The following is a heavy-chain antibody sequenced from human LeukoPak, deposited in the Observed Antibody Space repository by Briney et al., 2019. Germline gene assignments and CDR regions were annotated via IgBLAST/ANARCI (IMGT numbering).Heavy chain of an antibody. Sequence: GGSLRLSCTASGFTFGGSSMHWVRQAPGKGLEWVSHISSAGITIYYADTVKGRFTISRDNDKNSLYLQMNSLRAEDTAVYYCARLDGFPKHFWSGYRRTGFDPWGQGTLVTVSS. V-gene: IGHV3-48*01. CDR2: ISSAGITI. CDR1: GFTFGGSS. CDR3: ARLDGFPKHFWSGYRRTGFDP. J-gene: IGHJ5*02. D-gene: IGHD3-3*01.